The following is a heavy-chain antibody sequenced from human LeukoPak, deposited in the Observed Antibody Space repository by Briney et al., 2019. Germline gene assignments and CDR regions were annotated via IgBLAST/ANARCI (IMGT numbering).Heavy chain of an antibody. D-gene: IGHD3-22*01. V-gene: IGHV4-4*07. J-gene: IGHJ4*02. CDR3: ARGGYDSSGYYNYFDY. Sequence: SETLSLTCTVSGGSISSYYWSWIRQPAGKGLEWIGRIYTSGSTNYNPSLKSRVTISVDKSENQFSLKLSSVTAADTAVYYCARGGYDSSGYYNYFDYWGQGTLVTVSS. CDR1: GGSISSYY. CDR2: IYTSGST.